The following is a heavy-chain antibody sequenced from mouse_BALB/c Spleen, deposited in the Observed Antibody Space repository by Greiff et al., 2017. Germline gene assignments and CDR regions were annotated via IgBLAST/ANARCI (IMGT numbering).Heavy chain of an antibody. V-gene: IGHV3-8*02. Sequence: EVKLEESGPSLVKPSQTLSLTCSVTGDSITSGYWNWIRKFPGNKLEYMGYISYSGSTYYNPSLKSRISITRDTSKNQYYLQLNSVTTEDTATYYCARITTGYWYFDVWGAGTTVTVSS. CDR3: ARITTGYWYFDV. CDR1: GDSITSGY. CDR2: ISYSGST. D-gene: IGHD1-1*01. J-gene: IGHJ1*01.